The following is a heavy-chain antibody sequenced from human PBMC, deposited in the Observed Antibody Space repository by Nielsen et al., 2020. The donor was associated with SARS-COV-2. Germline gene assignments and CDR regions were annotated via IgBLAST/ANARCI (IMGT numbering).Heavy chain of an antibody. Sequence: GSLRLSCAVYGGSFSGYYWSWIRQPPGKGLEWIGEINHSGSTNYNPSLKSRVTISVDTSKNQFSLKLSSVTAADTAVYYCAREIVGPSGYFDYWGQGTLVTVSS. J-gene: IGHJ4*02. D-gene: IGHD1-26*01. V-gene: IGHV4-34*01. CDR2: INHSGST. CDR3: AREIVGPSGYFDY. CDR1: GGSFSGYY.